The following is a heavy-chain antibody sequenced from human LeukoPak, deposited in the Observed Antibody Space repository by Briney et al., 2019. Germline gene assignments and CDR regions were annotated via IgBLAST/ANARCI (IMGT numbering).Heavy chain of an antibody. CDR2: LYSDVNR. CDR1: GFTVITND. V-gene: IGHV3-53*01. Sequence: GGSLRLSSAASGFTVITNDMTWVRHAPGKGLECVSVLYSDVNRKYAGSVQRRFTISRDNSKNTLYLEMNSLSPDDTAVYYCARGVEPLAANTLAYWGQGSLVTVSS. D-gene: IGHD1-14*01. J-gene: IGHJ4*02. CDR3: ARGVEPLAANTLAY.